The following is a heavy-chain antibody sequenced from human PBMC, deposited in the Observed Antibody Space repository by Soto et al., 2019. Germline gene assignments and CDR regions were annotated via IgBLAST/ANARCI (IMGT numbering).Heavy chain of an antibody. CDR3: ARGGIAAAGTTTGSYYYYYGMDV. J-gene: IGHJ6*02. CDR2: INHSGST. CDR1: GGSFSGYY. D-gene: IGHD6-13*01. Sequence: PSETLSLTCAVYGGSFSGYYWSWMHQPPGKGLEWIGEINHSGSTNYNPSLKSRVTISVDTSKNQFSLKLSSVTAADTAVYYCARGGIAAAGTTTGSYYYYYGMDVWGQGTTVTVS. V-gene: IGHV4-34*01.